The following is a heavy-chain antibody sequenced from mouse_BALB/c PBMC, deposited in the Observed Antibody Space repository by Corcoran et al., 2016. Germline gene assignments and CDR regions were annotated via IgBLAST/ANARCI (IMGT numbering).Heavy chain of an antibody. CDR1: GYPFTNYG. J-gene: IGHJ2*01. Sequence: QIQLVQSGPEMKKPGETVKISCKDSGYPFTNYGMNRVKQAPRKGLKGRGWINTYTGEPTYADDFKGRFAFSLATSASTAYLQINNLKNENTATYFCASYYVYVYYFDYWGQGTTLTVSS. V-gene: IGHV9-3-1*01. D-gene: IGHD2-2*01. CDR2: INTYTGEP. CDR3: ASYYVYVYYFDY.